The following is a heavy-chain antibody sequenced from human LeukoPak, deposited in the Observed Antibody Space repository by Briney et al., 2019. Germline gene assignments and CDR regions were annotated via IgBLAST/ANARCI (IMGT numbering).Heavy chain of an antibody. J-gene: IGHJ4*02. Sequence: GASVKVSCKASGYTFTSYGISWGRQAPGQGLEWRGWISAYNGNTNYAHKLQGRVTMTTDTSTSTAYLELRSMRSDDTAGYYCARGHFDWLFTAFDYWGQGTLVTVSS. D-gene: IGHD3-9*01. CDR1: GYTFTSYG. CDR2: ISAYNGNT. V-gene: IGHV1-18*01. CDR3: ARGHFDWLFTAFDY.